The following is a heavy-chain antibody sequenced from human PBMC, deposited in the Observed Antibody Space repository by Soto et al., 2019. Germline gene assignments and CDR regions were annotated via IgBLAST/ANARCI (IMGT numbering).Heavy chain of an antibody. Sequence: QVQLVQSGAEVKKPGSSVTVSCKASGGTFSSHVFNWVRQAPGQGLEWMGGIMRIIGTANYAQKFQSRVTITADESTSTAYKELSSLRSEDTAVYYCARDLEFRDGNISHMDYWGQGTLVTVSS. CDR2: IMRIIGTA. CDR1: GGTFSSHV. CDR3: ARDLEFRDGNISHMDY. D-gene: IGHD3-10*01. J-gene: IGHJ4*02. V-gene: IGHV1-69*01.